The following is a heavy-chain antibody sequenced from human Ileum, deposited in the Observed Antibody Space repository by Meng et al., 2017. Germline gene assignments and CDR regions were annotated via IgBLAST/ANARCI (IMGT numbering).Heavy chain of an antibody. CDR2: IRKRSDSRYT. Sequence: GGSLRLSCAVSGSTFSDLYMDWVRQAPGKGLEWVSRIRKRSDSRYTEYAASVQGRFIISRDDSKNSVYLQMNSLTTEDTAVYYCVRDYNGLGSYWGQGTLVTVSS. J-gene: IGHJ4*02. D-gene: IGHD3-10*01. CDR3: VRDYNGLGSY. V-gene: IGHV3-72*01. CDR1: GSTFSDLY.